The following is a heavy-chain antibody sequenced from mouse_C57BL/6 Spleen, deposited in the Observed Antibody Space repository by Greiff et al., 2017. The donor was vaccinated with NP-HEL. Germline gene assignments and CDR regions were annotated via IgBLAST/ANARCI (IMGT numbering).Heavy chain of an antibody. J-gene: IGHJ4*01. D-gene: IGHD1-1*01. CDR3: ARWIYYVSIYYAMDY. CDR2: IYCDDDK. CDR1: GFSLSTSGMG. V-gene: IGHV8-12*01. Sequence: QVTLKESGPGILQSSQTLSLTCSFSGFSLSTSGMGVSWIRQPSGKGLEWLAHIYCDDDKRYHPSLKSRLNISKDTSRNQVFLMITSVDTADTATYYCARWIYYVSIYYAMDYWGQGTSVTVSS.